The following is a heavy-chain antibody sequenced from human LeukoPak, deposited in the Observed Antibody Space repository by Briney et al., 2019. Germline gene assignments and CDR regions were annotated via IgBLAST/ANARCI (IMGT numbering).Heavy chain of an antibody. J-gene: IGHJ1*01. CDR2: ISRPGNTV. Sequence: PGGSLRLSCEGSGFTFSSYSMNWVRQAPGKGLEWVSYISRPGNTVYCADSVRGRFAISRDNAKNSLYLQMSSLRDEDTAVYYCAREQGRGSTWYPEYFQPWGQGTLVIVSS. V-gene: IGHV3-48*02. CDR3: AREQGRGSTWYPEYFQP. CDR1: GFTFSSYS. D-gene: IGHD6-13*01.